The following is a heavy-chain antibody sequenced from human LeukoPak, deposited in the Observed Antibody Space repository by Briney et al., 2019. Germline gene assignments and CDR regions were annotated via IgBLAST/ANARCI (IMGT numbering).Heavy chain of an antibody. D-gene: IGHD6-13*01. CDR2: ISGGGGST. J-gene: IGHJ6*02. Sequence: GGSLRLSCAASGSNFSSYAMSWVRQAPGKGLEWVSGISGGGGSTYYADSVKGRFTISRDNSKNTLYLQMNSLRAEDTAVYYCANGIAAASYYYYGMDVWGQGTTVTVSS. V-gene: IGHV3-23*01. CDR1: GSNFSSYA. CDR3: ANGIAAASYYYYGMDV.